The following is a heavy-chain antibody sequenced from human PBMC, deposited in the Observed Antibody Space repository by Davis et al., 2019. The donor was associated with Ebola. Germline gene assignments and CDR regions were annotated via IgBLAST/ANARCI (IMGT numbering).Heavy chain of an antibody. CDR3: ARVLPEEGMDV. J-gene: IGHJ6*02. V-gene: IGHV4-59*08. Sequence: GSLRLSCTVSGGSINNYFWSWIRQPPGKGLEWIGNIHYLGNTNYNPSLKSRVTISVDTSKNQFSLKLSSVTAADTAVYYCARVLPEEGMDVWGQGTTVTVSS. D-gene: IGHD3-10*01. CDR2: IHYLGNT. CDR1: GGSINNYF.